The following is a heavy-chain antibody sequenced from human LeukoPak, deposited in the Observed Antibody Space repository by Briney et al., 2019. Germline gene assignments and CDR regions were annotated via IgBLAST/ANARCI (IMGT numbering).Heavy chain of an antibody. V-gene: IGHV3-7*03. J-gene: IGHJ4*02. Sequence: GGSLRLSCAASGFTFSSYWMSWVRQAPGKGLEWVANIKQDGSEKYYVDSVKGRFTISRDNAKNPLYLQTNSLRAEDTAVYYCARVPAAIVYYFDYWGQGTLVTVSS. CDR1: GFTFSSYW. CDR3: ARVPAAIVYYFDY. CDR2: IKQDGSEK. D-gene: IGHD2-2*01.